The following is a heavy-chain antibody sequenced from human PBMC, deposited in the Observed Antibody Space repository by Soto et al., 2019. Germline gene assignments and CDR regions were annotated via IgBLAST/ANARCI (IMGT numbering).Heavy chain of an antibody. V-gene: IGHV3-11*01. D-gene: IGHD6-13*01. CDR3: AGGFRGGWYTVFDF. CDR1: GFTFSDYY. Sequence: GGSLRLSYAVSGFTFSDYYMSWIRQAPGKGLEWVSYISSSGSTIYYADSVKGRFTISRHNSKNTRYLQMKSRRAEDTAVYYCAGGFRGGWYTVFDFWGQGQMVTVS. CDR2: ISSSGSTI. J-gene: IGHJ3*01.